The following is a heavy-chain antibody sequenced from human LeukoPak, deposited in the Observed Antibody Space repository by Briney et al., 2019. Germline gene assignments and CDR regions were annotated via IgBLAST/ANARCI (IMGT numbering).Heavy chain of an antibody. CDR1: GDTFSTYA. V-gene: IGHV1-69*15. D-gene: IGHD3-22*01. J-gene: IGHJ4*01. CDR2: IIPISGTA. Sequence: SVTVSFKASGDTFSTYAISWVRLAPGQGLKWMGRIIPISGTAEYAEKFQGRVTITADESTSTAYMELSSLRSEDTAVYYCATKTHYFDNSGYPFDYWGQGTLVTVSS. CDR3: ATKTHYFDNSGYPFDY.